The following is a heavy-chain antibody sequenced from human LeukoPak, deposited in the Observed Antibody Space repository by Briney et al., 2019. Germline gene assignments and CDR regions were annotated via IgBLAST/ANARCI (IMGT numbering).Heavy chain of an antibody. D-gene: IGHD3-3*01. CDR3: ARTTIFGVVIKFDY. CDR2: INHSGST. Sequence: ETXXLTCAVYGGSFSGYYWSWIRQPPGKGLEWIGEINHSGSTNYNPSLTSRVTISVDTSKNQFSLKLSSVTAADTAVYYCARTTIFGVVIKFDYWGQGTLVTVSS. J-gene: IGHJ4*02. CDR1: GGSFSGYY. V-gene: IGHV4-34*01.